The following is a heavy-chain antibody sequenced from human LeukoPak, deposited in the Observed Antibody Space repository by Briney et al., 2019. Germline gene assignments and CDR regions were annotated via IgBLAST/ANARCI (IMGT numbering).Heavy chain of an antibody. CDR3: ARDRYSSGWYPSDAFDI. CDR2: INPNSGGT. CDR1: GYTFTGYY. D-gene: IGHD6-19*01. V-gene: IGHV1-2*02. Sequence: ASVKISCKASGYTFTGYYIHWVRQAPGQGLEWMGWINPNSGGTHYAQKLQGRVTMTTDTSTSTAYMELRSLRSDDTAVYYCARDRYSSGWYPSDAFDIWGQGTMVTVSS. J-gene: IGHJ3*02.